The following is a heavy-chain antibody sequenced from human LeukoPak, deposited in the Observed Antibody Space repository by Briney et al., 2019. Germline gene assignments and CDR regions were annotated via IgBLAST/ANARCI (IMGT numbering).Heavy chain of an antibody. J-gene: IGHJ6*03. CDR3: ASSVFWSGPNYYYYYMDV. Sequence: ASVKVSCKASGGTFSSYAISWVRQAPGQGLEWMGGIIPIFGTANYAQKFQGRVTITADESTSTAYMELSSLRSEDTAVYYCASSVFWSGPNYYYYYMDVWGKGTTVTVSS. CDR1: GGTFSSYA. V-gene: IGHV1-69*13. D-gene: IGHD3-3*01. CDR2: IIPIFGTA.